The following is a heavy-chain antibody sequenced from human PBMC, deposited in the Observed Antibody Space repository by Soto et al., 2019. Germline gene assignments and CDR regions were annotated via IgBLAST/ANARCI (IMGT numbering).Heavy chain of an antibody. J-gene: IGHJ4*02. CDR3: ARRRKNSGYSGPDF. V-gene: IGHV4-39*01. CDR1: DASVTSASYF. Sequence: QLQLRESGPGLVRPSETLSLTCTLTDASVTSASYFWDWIRQPPGKGLEWIGSIYYSGTTYNNPSLKSRATLSVDTSKNQFSLGLNSGTAADTAVYFCARRRKNSGYSGPDFWGQGTLVTVSS. D-gene: IGHD5-12*01. CDR2: IYYSGTT.